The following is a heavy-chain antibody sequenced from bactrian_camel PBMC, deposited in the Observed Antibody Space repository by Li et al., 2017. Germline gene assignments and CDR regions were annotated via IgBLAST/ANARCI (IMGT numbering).Heavy chain of an antibody. D-gene: IGHD6*01. CDR1: GNAYSRKC. Sequence: HVQLVESGGGSVQAGGSLRLSCVATGNAYSRKCMSWFRQSPGKEREGVAAITTGGGSSIFYADSVKGRFTISHDDAKNTLDLQMNNLKLEDTATYYCAADLCGGTCGGSWYEVAGRIHWGQGTQVTVS. J-gene: IGHJ4*01. CDR3: AADLCGGTCGGSWYEVAGRIH. CDR2: ITTGGGSSI. V-gene: IGHV3S1*01.